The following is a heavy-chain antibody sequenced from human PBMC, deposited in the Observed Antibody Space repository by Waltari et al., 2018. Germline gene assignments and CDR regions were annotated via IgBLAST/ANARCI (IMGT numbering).Heavy chain of an antibody. CDR1: GYKFYTYS. D-gene: IGHD3-9*01. Sequence: VQLVQSGEEVKKPGESLKISCKGSGYKFYTYSIVWVRQMTGKGLDWMGVICPVDSNPIYGPSFYAQPTISAKKPISTAYLEWRRLKALASGMYYGARRESREFDWLPFDSGGQGTLVTVSS. V-gene: IGHV5-51*01. CDR3: ARRESREFDWLPFDS. CDR2: ICPVDSNP. J-gene: IGHJ4*02.